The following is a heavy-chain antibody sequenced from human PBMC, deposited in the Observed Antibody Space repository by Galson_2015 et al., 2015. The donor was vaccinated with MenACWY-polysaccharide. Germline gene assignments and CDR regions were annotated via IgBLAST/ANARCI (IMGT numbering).Heavy chain of an antibody. J-gene: IGHJ4*02. Sequence: SVKVSCKASGYTFTSHYMHWVRQAPGQGLEWMGIINPSGGSTSYAQKFQGRVTMTRDTSTSTVYMELSSLRSEDTAVYYCARDSGQTYYDFWSGYFALGQFDYWGQGTLVTVSS. CDR3: ARDSGQTYYDFWSGYFALGQFDY. D-gene: IGHD3-3*01. V-gene: IGHV1-46*01. CDR1: GYTFTSHY. CDR2: INPSGGST.